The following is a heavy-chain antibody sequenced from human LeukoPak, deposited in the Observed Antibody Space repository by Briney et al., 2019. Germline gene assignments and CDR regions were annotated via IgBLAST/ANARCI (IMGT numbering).Heavy chain of an antibody. J-gene: IGHJ5*02. CDR2: KYYRSKWYN. Sequence: SQTLSLTCAISGDSISSNSAAWNWIRQSPSRDLEWLGRKYYRSKWYNDYAVSVKSRITINPDTSKNQFSLQLNSVTPEGTAVYYCARDLRSSIKRYWFDPWGQGTLVTVSS. D-gene: IGHD2-2*01. CDR1: GDSISSNSAA. V-gene: IGHV6-1*01. CDR3: ARDLRSSIKRYWFDP.